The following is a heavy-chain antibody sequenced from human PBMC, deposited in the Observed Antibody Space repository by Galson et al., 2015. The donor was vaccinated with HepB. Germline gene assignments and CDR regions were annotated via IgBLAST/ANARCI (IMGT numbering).Heavy chain of an antibody. CDR2: LSDSDDST. D-gene: IGHD1-26*01. V-gene: IGHV3-23*01. CDR3: ARGARGWWESPY. J-gene: IGHJ4*02. CDR1: GFPFNTYA. Sequence: SLRLSCAASGFPFNTYAMTWVRQAPGKGLEWVSGLSDSDDSTYYADSVKGRFTISRDNSKNTLYLQMNSLRAEDTAVYYCARGARGWWESPYWGQGTLVTVSS.